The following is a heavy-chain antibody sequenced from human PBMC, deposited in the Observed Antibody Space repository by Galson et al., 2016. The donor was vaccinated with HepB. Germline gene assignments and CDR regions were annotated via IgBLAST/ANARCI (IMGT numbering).Heavy chain of an antibody. CDR2: IKSKTDGGTT. V-gene: IGHV3-15*07. Sequence: SLRLSCAASGFTFSNAWMNWVRQAPGKGLEWVGRIKSKTDGGTTDYAAPVKGRFTISRDDSKDTLYLQMNSLKTEDTAVYYCTTIAEVEPAMVTGWFDPWGQGTLVTVSS. CDR3: TTIAEVEPAMVTGWFDP. CDR1: GFTFSNAW. J-gene: IGHJ5*02. D-gene: IGHD5-18*01.